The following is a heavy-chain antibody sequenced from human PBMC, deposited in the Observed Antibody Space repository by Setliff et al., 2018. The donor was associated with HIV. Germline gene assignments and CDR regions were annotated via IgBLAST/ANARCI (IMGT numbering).Heavy chain of an antibody. J-gene: IGHJ4*02. Sequence: GGSLSLSCEASGFTVSSSYMAWVRQAPGKGLEWVSTIYSDGSTYHRDSVKGRFTLSRDNSKNTVYLQVGSLRPDDTAMYYCARSRPYNSALDYWGQGTLGTVS. CDR2: IYSDGST. D-gene: IGHD6-25*01. CDR3: ARSRPYNSALDY. V-gene: IGHV3-66*02. CDR1: GFTVSSSY.